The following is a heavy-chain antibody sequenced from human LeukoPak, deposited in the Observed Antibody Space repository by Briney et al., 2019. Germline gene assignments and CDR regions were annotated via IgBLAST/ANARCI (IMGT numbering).Heavy chain of an antibody. J-gene: IGHJ4*02. D-gene: IGHD2-21*02. Sequence: PGGSLRLSCAASGFTFSSYAMSWVRQAPGKGLEWVSAISGSGGSTYYADSVKGRFTISRDNSKNTLYLQMNSLRAEDTAVYYCAKGMMVTAISPPLGEAVDYWGQGTLVTVSS. CDR3: AKGMMVTAISPPLGEAVDY. V-gene: IGHV3-23*01. CDR2: ISGSGGST. CDR1: GFTFSSYA.